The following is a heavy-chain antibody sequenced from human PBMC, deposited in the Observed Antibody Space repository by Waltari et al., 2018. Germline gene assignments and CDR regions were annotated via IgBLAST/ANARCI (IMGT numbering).Heavy chain of an antibody. CDR2: IYWDDDE. D-gene: IGHD5-18*01. J-gene: IGHJ5*02. CDR1: GFSLHTPGVG. V-gene: IGHV2-5*02. Sequence: QITLKESGLTLVKPTQTLTPTCTFSGFSLHTPGVGVGWIRQPPEKALEWLALIYWDDDERYRPSLKTRLTITKDTSKNQVVLTMTNVDPVDTATYYCAHWKSWGSAMFTWGQGTQVTVSS. CDR3: AHWKSWGSAMFT.